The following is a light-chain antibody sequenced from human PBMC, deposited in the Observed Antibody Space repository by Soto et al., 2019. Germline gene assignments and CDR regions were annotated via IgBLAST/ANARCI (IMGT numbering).Light chain of an antibody. CDR1: QSVSSK. J-gene: IGKJ1*01. V-gene: IGKV3-15*01. CDR3: QQYDSSPKT. CDR2: GAS. Sequence: EIVMTQSPSTLSVSPGERATLSCRASQSVSSKLAWYQQKPGQAPRLLIYGASTRATGIPARFSGSGSGTEFTLTISSLQPEDFAVYYCQQYDSSPKTFGQGTKVDIK.